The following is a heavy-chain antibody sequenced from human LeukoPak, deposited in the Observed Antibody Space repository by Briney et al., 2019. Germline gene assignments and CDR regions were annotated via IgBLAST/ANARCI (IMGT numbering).Heavy chain of an antibody. J-gene: IGHJ4*02. D-gene: IGHD3-22*01. Sequence: PGGSLRLSCAASGFTFSSYGMHWVRQAPGKGLEWVAFIRYDGSNKYYADSVKGRFTISRDNSKNTLYLQMNSLRAEDTAVYYCAKAMAFYDSSGYYYPFDYWGQGTLVTVSS. V-gene: IGHV3-30*02. CDR3: AKAMAFYDSSGYYYPFDY. CDR1: GFTFSSYG. CDR2: IRYDGSNK.